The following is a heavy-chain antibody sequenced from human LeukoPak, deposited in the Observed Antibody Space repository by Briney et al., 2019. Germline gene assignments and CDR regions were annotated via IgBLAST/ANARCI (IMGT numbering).Heavy chain of an antibody. Sequence: SETLSLTCTVSGASISSTSDYWGWIRQPPGKGLEGIGTIYDNGRAYHNPSLRSRLTISVDTSKNQFSLKLNSVTATDTAIYYCVRQKQHCDGGSCFPPDCWGQGTLVTVPS. J-gene: IGHJ4*02. D-gene: IGHD2-15*01. CDR3: VRQKQHCDGGSCFPPDC. CDR2: IYDNGRA. V-gene: IGHV4-39*01. CDR1: GASISSTSDY.